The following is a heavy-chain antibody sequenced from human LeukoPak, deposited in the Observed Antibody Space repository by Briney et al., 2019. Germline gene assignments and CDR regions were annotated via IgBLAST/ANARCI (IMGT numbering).Heavy chain of an antibody. Sequence: SETLSLTCTVSGGSLYNYYWNWIRQPPGMGLEWIGYIYYSGSTNYNPSLKSRVTISVDTSKNQFSLKLNSVTAADTAVYYCASMYSSGWYYFDNWGQGTLVTVSS. CDR3: ASMYSSGWYYFDN. D-gene: IGHD6-19*01. V-gene: IGHV4-59*01. J-gene: IGHJ4*02. CDR2: IYYSGST. CDR1: GGSLYNYY.